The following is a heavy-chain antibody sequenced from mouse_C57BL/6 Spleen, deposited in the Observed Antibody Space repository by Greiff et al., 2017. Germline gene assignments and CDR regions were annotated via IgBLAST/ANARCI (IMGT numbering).Heavy chain of an antibody. CDR3: VRNAYYSNRYYAMDY. D-gene: IGHD2-5*01. CDR2: IRSKSSNYAT. J-gene: IGHJ4*01. CDR1: GFTFNTYA. V-gene: IGHV10-3*01. Sequence: EVKLVESGGGLVQPKGSLKLSCAASGFTFNTYAMHWVRQAPGKGLEWVARIRSKSSNYATYYADSVQDLFTISRDDSQSMLYLQMNNLKTEAPAMYYFVRNAYYSNRYYAMDYWGQGTSVTVSS.